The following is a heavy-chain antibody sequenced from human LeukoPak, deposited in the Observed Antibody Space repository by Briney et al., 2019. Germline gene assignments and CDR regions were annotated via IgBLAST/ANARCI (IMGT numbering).Heavy chain of an antibody. J-gene: IGHJ4*02. V-gene: IGHV4-39*01. D-gene: IGHD3-22*01. Sequence: PSESLSLTCTVSGGSINNDNYYWGWIRQSPGKGLEWIGNIYYSGNSGNTYYNPSLKSRVTISVDTAKNQFSLNLSSVTAADTALYYCARLRDTGGYYFYYYFDPWGLGTLVSVSS. CDR2: IYYSGNSGNT. CDR1: GGSINNDNYY. CDR3: ARLRDTGGYYFYYYFDP.